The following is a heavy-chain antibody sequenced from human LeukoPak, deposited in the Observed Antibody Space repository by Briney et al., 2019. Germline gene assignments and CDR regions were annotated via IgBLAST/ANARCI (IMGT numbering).Heavy chain of an antibody. V-gene: IGHV3-53*05. CDR3: AKDIAPVGQWLDERGFDY. D-gene: IGHD6-19*01. J-gene: IGHJ4*02. CDR1: GFTVSSNY. CDR2: IYSGGST. Sequence: GGSLRLSCAASGFTVSSNYMSWVRQAPGKGLEWVSVIYSGGSTYYADSVKGRFTISRDNSKNSLYLQMSSLRTEDTALYYCAKDIAPVGQWLDERGFDYWGQGTLVTVSS.